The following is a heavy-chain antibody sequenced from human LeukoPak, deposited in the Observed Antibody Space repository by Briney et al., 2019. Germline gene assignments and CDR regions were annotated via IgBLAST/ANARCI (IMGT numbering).Heavy chain of an antibody. Sequence: VASVKVSCKASGYTFTSYGISWARQAPGQGLEWMGWISAYNGNTNYAQKLQGRVTMTTDTSTSTAYMELRSLRSDDTAVYCCARGLVFDDAFDIWGQGTMVTVSS. V-gene: IGHV1-18*01. CDR2: ISAYNGNT. CDR3: ARGLVFDDAFDI. D-gene: IGHD2-2*01. CDR1: GYTFTSYG. J-gene: IGHJ3*02.